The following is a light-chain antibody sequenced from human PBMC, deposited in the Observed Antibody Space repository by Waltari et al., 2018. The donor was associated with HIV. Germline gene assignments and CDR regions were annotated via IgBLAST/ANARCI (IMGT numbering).Light chain of an antibody. CDR3: QQYNNWPPAYT. V-gene: IGKV3-15*01. CDR2: CAS. Sequence: EIVMTQSPATLSVSPGERATLSCRASQSVDDHLAWYQHKPGQAPRLLIYCASTRATGIPARFSGSGSGTDFTLTINSLQSEDFAVYYCQQYNNWPPAYTFGQGTKLEIK. CDR1: QSVDDH. J-gene: IGKJ2*01.